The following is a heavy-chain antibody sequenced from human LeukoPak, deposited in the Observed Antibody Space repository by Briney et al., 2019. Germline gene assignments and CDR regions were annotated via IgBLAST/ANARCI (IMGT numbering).Heavy chain of an antibody. CDR1: GFTFSSYG. D-gene: IGHD4-17*01. V-gene: IGHV3-33*06. CDR3: ANGNNGDYVRLDY. CDR2: IWYDGSNK. J-gene: IGHJ4*02. Sequence: PGGSLRLSCAASGFTFSSYGMHWVRQAPGKGLEWVAVIWYDGSNKYYADSVKGRFTISRDNSKNTLYLQMNSLRAEDTAVYYCANGNNGDYVRLDYWGQGTLVTVSS.